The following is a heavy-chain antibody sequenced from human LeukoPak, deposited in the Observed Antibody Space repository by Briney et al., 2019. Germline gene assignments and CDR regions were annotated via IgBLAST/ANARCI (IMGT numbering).Heavy chain of an antibody. D-gene: IGHD6-13*01. V-gene: IGHV3-48*01. CDR3: AAAGTGWFDP. Sequence: GGSLRLSCAASGFTFSNYAMNWVRQAPGKGLEWISYISSSDNTKYYADSVKGRFTVPRDNAKNSLYLQMNSLRAEDTAVYYCAAAGTGWFDPWGQGTLVTVSS. CDR2: ISSSDNTK. CDR1: GFTFSNYA. J-gene: IGHJ5*02.